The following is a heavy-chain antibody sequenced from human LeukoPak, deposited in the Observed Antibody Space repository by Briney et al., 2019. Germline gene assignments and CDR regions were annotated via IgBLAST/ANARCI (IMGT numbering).Heavy chain of an antibody. V-gene: IGHV4-39*02. CDR1: GGSISSGTYY. J-gene: IGHJ4*02. D-gene: IGHD4-23*01. Sequence: PSETLSLTCTVSGGSISSGTYYWGWIRQPPGKGLEWIGYIYYSGSTYYNPSLKSRVTISVDTSKNQFSLKLSSVTAADTAVYYCARDRGGTDYGGNSRYFDYWGQGTLVTVSS. CDR3: ARDRGGTDYGGNSRYFDY. CDR2: IYYSGST.